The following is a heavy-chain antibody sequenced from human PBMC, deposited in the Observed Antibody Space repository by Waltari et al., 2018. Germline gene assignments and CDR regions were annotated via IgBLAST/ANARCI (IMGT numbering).Heavy chain of an antibody. V-gene: IGHV3-53*01. D-gene: IGHD6-19*01. CDR3: AKQSPSYTRGWYPLES. CDR2: MYSVGNT. CDR1: GFTVRTNF. J-gene: IGHJ4*02. Sequence: EVQLVESGGNLIQPGGSLRLSCAASGFTVRTNFISWVRQAPGKGLEWVSIMYSVGNTYYAGSVKGRFTISRDNYKNMVYLEMNSLRAEDTAVYYCAKQSPSYTRGWYPLESWGPGTLVTVSP.